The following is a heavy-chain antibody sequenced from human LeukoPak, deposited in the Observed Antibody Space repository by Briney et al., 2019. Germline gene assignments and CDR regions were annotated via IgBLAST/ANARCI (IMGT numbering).Heavy chain of an antibody. J-gene: IGHJ6*02. V-gene: IGHV4-59*08. Sequence: SETLSLTCTVSGGSISSYYWSWIRQPPGKGLEWIGHIYSSGNTNYNPSLKSRVTISVDTSKNHFSLKLSSVTAADTAVYYCARQGRVLLYGMDVWGQGTTVTVSS. D-gene: IGHD3-10*01. CDR3: ARQGRVLLYGMDV. CDR1: GGSISSYY. CDR2: IYSSGNT.